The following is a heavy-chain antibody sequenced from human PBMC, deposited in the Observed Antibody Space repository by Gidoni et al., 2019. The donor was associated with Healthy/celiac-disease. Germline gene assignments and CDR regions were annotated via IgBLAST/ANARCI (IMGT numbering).Heavy chain of an antibody. J-gene: IGHJ6*03. CDR2: ISSSSSYI. CDR3: ARLPRRSYLPVYYYYYMDV. Sequence: EVQLVESGGGLVKPGGSLRLSCAASGFPFSSYSMNWVRQAPGKGLEWVSSISSSSSYIYYADSVKGRFTISRDNAKNSLYLQMNSLRAEDTAVYYCARLPRRSYLPVYYYYYMDVWGKGTTVTVSS. D-gene: IGHD1-26*01. V-gene: IGHV3-21*01. CDR1: GFPFSSYS.